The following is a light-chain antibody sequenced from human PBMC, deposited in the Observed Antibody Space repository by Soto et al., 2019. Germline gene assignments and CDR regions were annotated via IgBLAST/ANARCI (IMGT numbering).Light chain of an antibody. Sequence: DIVLTQSPGTLSLSPGERATLSCRATQSVRTNFSGSYQQRRGQAPMLLIYAASSRAAGIPDRFSGSGSGTDFTLTISSLEPEDFAAYYCLQYCSSPRTFGQGTEVEIK. V-gene: IGKV3-20*01. CDR1: QSVRTNF. CDR2: AAS. CDR3: LQYCSSPRT. J-gene: IGKJ1*01.